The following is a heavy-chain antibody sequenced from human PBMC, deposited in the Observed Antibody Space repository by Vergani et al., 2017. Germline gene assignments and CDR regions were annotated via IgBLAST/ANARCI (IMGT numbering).Heavy chain of an antibody. Sequence: QVQLQQWGAGLLKPSETLSLTCAVYGGSFSGYYWSWIRQPPGKGLEWIGEINHSGSTNYNPSLKSRVIIAVDTSKSQFSLKLSSVTAADTAVYYCARGGSGDFWSGRFDYWGQGTLVTVSS. D-gene: IGHD3-3*01. V-gene: IGHV4-34*01. CDR1: GGSFSGYY. CDR2: INHSGST. CDR3: ARGGSGDFWSGRFDY. J-gene: IGHJ4*02.